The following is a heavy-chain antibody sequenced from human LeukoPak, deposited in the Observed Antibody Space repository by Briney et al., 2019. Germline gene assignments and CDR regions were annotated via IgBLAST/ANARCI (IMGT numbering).Heavy chain of an antibody. CDR3: ARGPVDTAMVTSPYFDY. Sequence: GGSLRLSCAASGFSFSSYAMHWVRQAPGKGLEWVAVISYDGSNKYYADSVKGRFTISRDNSKNTLYLQMNSLRAEDTAVYYCARGPVDTAMVTSPYFDYWGQGTLVTVSS. J-gene: IGHJ4*02. V-gene: IGHV3-30*01. CDR1: GFSFSSYA. CDR2: ISYDGSNK. D-gene: IGHD5-18*01.